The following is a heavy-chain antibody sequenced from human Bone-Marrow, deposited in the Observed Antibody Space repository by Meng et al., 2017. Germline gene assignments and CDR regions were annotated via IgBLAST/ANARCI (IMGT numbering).Heavy chain of an antibody. J-gene: IGHJ4*02. Sequence: SCAASGFTFSDYYMSWIRQAPGKGLEWVSYISSSGSTIYYADSVKGRFTISRDNSKNTLYLQMNSLRAEDTAVYYCAKSDYYGSGSSKQRSYYFDYWGQGTLVTVSS. CDR2: ISSSGSTI. CDR1: GFTFSDYY. V-gene: IGHV3-11*01. D-gene: IGHD3-10*01. CDR3: AKSDYYGSGSSKQRSYYFDY.